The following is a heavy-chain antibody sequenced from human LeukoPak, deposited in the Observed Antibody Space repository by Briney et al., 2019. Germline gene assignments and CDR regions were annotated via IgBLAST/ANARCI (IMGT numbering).Heavy chain of an antibody. CDR2: INHSGST. CDR3: ARERFLEWLSDSYYYYGMDV. Sequence: GSLRLSCAASGFTFSSYAMSWVRQPPGKGLEWIGEINHSGSTNYNPSLKSRVTISVDTSKNQFSLKLSSVTAADTAVYYCARERFLEWLSDSYYYYGMDVWGQGTTVTVSS. CDR1: GFTFSSYA. D-gene: IGHD3-3*01. J-gene: IGHJ6*02. V-gene: IGHV4-34*01.